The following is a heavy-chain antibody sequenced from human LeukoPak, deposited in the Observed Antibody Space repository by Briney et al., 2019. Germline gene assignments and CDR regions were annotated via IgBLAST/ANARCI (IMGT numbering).Heavy chain of an antibody. CDR1: GFTFSDHW. D-gene: IGHD3-22*01. J-gene: IGHJ4*02. CDR3: AREFSSGYYAH. Sequence: GGSLRLSCAASGFTFSDHWMHWVRQAPGKGLVWVALINGDGSDTTYADSVKGRFTISRDNAKNSLYLQMNSLRAEDTAVYYCAREFSSGYYAHWGQGTLVTVSS. CDR2: INGDGSDT. V-gene: IGHV3-74*03.